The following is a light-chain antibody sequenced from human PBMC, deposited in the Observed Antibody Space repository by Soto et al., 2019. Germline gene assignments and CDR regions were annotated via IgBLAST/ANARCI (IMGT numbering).Light chain of an antibody. Sequence: IVMTQSPGTLSLSPGETATLSCRASRSVTSYLAWYQQRPGQAPRLLINDASRRATGIPDRFSGSGSGADFTLTISSLEPEDFAVYYCQQRSSWPITFGQGTRLEI. J-gene: IGKJ5*01. CDR1: RSVTSY. CDR2: DAS. CDR3: QQRSSWPIT. V-gene: IGKV3-11*01.